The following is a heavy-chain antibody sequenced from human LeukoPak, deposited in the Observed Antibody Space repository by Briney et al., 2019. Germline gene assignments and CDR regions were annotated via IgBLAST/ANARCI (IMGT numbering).Heavy chain of an antibody. CDR1: GGSISSSSYY. D-gene: IGHD3-9*01. CDR2: IYYSGST. Sequence: PSETLSLTCTVSGGSISSSSYYWGWIRQPPGKGLEWIGSIYYSGSTYYNPSLKSRVTISVDTSKNQFSLKLGSVTAADTAVYYCARHRITIFIPSINWFDPWGQGTLVTVSS. J-gene: IGHJ5*02. CDR3: ARHRITIFIPSINWFDP. V-gene: IGHV4-39*01.